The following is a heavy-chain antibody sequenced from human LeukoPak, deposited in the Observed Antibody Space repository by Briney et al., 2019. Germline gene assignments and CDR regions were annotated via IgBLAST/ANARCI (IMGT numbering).Heavy chain of an antibody. CDR2: ISAYDGNT. CDR1: GFTFTSYG. J-gene: IGHJ4*02. D-gene: IGHD2-2*01. V-gene: IGHV1-18*01. CDR3: ARGGSSTHIDY. Sequence: GASVKVSCKTSGFTFTSYGFTWVRQAPGQGFEWMGWISAYDGNTNYAQKLQGRVTMTTDTSTSTVYMELRSLRSDDTAVYYCARGGSSTHIDYWGRGTLVTVSS.